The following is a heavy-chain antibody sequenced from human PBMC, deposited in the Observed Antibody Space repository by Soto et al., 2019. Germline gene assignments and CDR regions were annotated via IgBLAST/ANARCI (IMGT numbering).Heavy chain of an antibody. CDR3: ARNKYTVTDAFDI. CDR1: GFSFSSYS. D-gene: IGHD4-17*01. J-gene: IGHJ3*02. Sequence: PGGSLRLSCVASGFSFSSYSMNWVRQAPGKGLEWVSSISSSSSYIYYADSVKGRFTISRDNAKNSLYLQMNSLRAEDTAVYYCARNKYTVTDAFDIWGQGTMVTVSS. V-gene: IGHV3-21*01. CDR2: ISSSSSYI.